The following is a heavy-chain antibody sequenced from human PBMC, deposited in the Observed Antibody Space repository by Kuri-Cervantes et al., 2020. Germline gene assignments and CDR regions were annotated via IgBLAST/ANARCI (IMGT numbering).Heavy chain of an antibody. CDR3: ARRAEALGELLLDY. Sequence: GGSLRLSCAASGFTFSSYGMHWVRQAPGKGLEWVAVIYYDGSNKYYADSVKGRFTISRDNAKKSLYLRMNSLRAEDTAVSYCARRAEALGELLLDYWGQGTLVTVSS. D-gene: IGHD1-26*01. V-gene: IGHV3-33*08. J-gene: IGHJ4*02. CDR2: IYYDGSNK. CDR1: GFTFSSYG.